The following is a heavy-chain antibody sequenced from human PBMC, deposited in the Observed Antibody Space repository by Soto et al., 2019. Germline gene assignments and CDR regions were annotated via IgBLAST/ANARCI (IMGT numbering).Heavy chain of an antibody. CDR3: AYRLPYNMNWESGWFDP. J-gene: IGHJ5*02. Sequence: QITLKESGPTLVKPTQTLTLTCTFSGFSLSTHGVAVGWIRQPPGKALECLALIYWDDDKRYNPSLKNRLTITIDTSKNQVVLTMANVDPVDTATYRCAYRLPYNMNWESGWFDPWGQGTLVTVSS. V-gene: IGHV2-5*02. CDR1: GFSLSTHGVA. D-gene: IGHD1-7*01. CDR2: IYWDDDK.